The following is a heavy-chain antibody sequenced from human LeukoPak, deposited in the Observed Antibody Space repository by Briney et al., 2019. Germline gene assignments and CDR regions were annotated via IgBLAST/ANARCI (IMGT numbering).Heavy chain of an antibody. Sequence: GRSLRLSCAASGFTFDDYAMHWVRQAPGKGLEWVSGISWNSGSIGYADSVKGRFTISRDNAKNSLYLQMNSLRAEDTALYYCAKDMGHLGGAFDIWGQGTMVTVSS. CDR3: AKDMGHLGGAFDI. V-gene: IGHV3-9*01. CDR2: ISWNSGSI. CDR1: GFTFDDYA. D-gene: IGHD3-16*01. J-gene: IGHJ3*02.